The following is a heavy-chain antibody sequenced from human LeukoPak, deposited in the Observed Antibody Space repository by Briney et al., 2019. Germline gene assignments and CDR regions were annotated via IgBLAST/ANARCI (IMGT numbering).Heavy chain of an antibody. CDR1: GASFSSSTYY. J-gene: IGHJ4*02. Sequence: PSETLSLTCTVPGASFSSSTYYWGWIRQPPGKGLEWIGSIYYSGSTYYNPSRKSRVTMSVHTSKNQFALKLSSVTAADTAVYYCARHAGGISATGTRPFDYWGQGTLVTVSS. V-gene: IGHV4-39*01. D-gene: IGHD6-13*01. CDR3: ARHAGGISATGTRPFDY. CDR2: IYYSGST.